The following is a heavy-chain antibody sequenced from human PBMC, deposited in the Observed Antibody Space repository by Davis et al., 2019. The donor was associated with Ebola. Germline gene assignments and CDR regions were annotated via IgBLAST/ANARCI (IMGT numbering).Heavy chain of an antibody. CDR2: ISYDGSNK. V-gene: IGHV3-30*03. D-gene: IGHD2-8*01. Sequence: GESLKISCAASGFTFSSYGMHWVRQAPGKGLEWVAVISYDGSNKYYADSVKGRFTISRDNSKNTLYLQMNSLRAEDTAVYYCARDQRDIVLMVPLLNYGMDVWGQGTTVTVSS. CDR3: ARDQRDIVLMVPLLNYGMDV. CDR1: GFTFSSYG. J-gene: IGHJ6*02.